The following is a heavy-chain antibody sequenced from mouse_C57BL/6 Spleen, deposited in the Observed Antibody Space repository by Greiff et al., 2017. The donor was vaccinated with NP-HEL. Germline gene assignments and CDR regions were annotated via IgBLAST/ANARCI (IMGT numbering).Heavy chain of an antibody. CDR1: GYTFTDYN. V-gene: IGHV1-22*01. CDR2: INPNNGGT. D-gene: IGHD2-4*01. CDR3: ARPIYYDYDWFAY. J-gene: IGHJ3*01. Sequence: VQLQQSGPELVKPGASVKMSCKASGYTFTDYNMHWVKQSHGKSLEWIGYINPNNGGTSYNQKFKGKATLTVNKSSSTAYMELRSLTSEDSAVYYCARPIYYDYDWFAYWGQGTLVTVSA.